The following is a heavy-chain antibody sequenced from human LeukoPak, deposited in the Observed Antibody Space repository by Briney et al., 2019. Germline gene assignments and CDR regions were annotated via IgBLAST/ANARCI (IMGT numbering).Heavy chain of an antibody. CDR3: ARGLSSYRFNYFDY. J-gene: IGHJ4*02. Sequence: SETLSLTCTVSGGSISSYYWSWIRQPPGKGLEWIGEINHSGSTNYNPSLKSRVTISVDTSKNQFSLKLSSVTAADTAVYYCARGLSSYRFNYFDYWGQGTLVTVSS. CDR1: GGSISSYY. V-gene: IGHV4-34*01. D-gene: IGHD6-13*01. CDR2: INHSGST.